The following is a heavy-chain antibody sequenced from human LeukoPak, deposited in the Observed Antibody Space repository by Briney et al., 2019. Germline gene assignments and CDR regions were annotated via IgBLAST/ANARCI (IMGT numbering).Heavy chain of an antibody. V-gene: IGHV3-74*01. Sequence: GGSLRLSCAASGFTFSTYWMHWVRQARWEGLVWVSRIKSDGSTNYADSVKGRFTISRDNAKNTVSLQMNSLRPEDTGVYYCARAPSEIGGYYPEYFRHWGQGTLVTVSS. D-gene: IGHD3-22*01. CDR2: IKSDGST. CDR3: ARAPSEIGGYYPEYFRH. CDR1: GFTFSTYW. J-gene: IGHJ1*01.